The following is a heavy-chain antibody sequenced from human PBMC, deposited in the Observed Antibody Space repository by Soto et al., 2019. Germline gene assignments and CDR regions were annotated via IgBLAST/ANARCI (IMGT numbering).Heavy chain of an antibody. CDR1: GFTFSSYG. J-gene: IGHJ4*02. Sequence: GGSLRLSCAASGFTFSSYGMHWVRQAPGKGLEWVAVISCDGSNKYYADSVKGRFTISRDNSKNTLYLQMNSLRAEDTAVYYCAKDEYYYDSSVHYFDYWGQGTLVTVSS. D-gene: IGHD3-22*01. CDR2: ISCDGSNK. CDR3: AKDEYYYDSSVHYFDY. V-gene: IGHV3-30*18.